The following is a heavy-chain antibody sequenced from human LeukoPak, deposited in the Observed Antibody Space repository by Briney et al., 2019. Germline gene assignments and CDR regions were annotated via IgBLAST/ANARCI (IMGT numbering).Heavy chain of an antibody. CDR1: GFTFSSYA. CDR3: ARDLLQWLVKGYFDY. Sequence: PGGSLRLSCAASGFTFSSYAMHWVRQAPGKGLEWVAVISYDGSNKYYADSVKGRFTISRDNSKNTLYLQMNSLRAEDTAVYYCARDLLQWLVKGYFDYWGQGTLVTVSS. CDR2: ISYDGSNK. D-gene: IGHD6-19*01. V-gene: IGHV3-30-3*01. J-gene: IGHJ4*02.